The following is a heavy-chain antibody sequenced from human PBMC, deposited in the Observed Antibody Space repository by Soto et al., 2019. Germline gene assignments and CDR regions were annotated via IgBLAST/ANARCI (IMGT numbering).Heavy chain of an antibody. V-gene: IGHV4-31*03. D-gene: IGHD1-26*01. CDR1: GGSISSGGYY. CDR3: AREGGIGGGTAADV. CDR2: IYYSGST. J-gene: IGHJ1*01. Sequence: QVQLQESGPGLVKPSQTLSLTCTVSGGSISSGGYYWSWIRQHPGKGLEWNGYIYYSGSTYYNPYLKNRDTISVQTTTNQLILEASSFTAADTAVSYCAREGGIGGGTAADVWGQVTLVT.